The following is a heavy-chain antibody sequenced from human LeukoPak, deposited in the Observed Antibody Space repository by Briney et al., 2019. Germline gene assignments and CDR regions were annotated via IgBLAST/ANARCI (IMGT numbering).Heavy chain of an antibody. D-gene: IGHD3-22*01. CDR3: AATYYYDGSGDY. Sequence: PGGSLRLSCAASGFTFSTYEMNWVRHAPGKGLEWVSYISSTGSNIYYADSVKGRFTISRDNAKNSLYLLMNSLRTEDTAVYYCAATYYYDGSGDYWGQGTLVTVSS. CDR2: ISSTGSNI. J-gene: IGHJ4*02. CDR1: GFTFSTYE. V-gene: IGHV3-48*03.